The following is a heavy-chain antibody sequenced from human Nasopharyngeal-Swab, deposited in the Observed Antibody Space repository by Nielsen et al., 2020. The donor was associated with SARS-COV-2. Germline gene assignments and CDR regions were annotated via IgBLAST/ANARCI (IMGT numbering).Heavy chain of an antibody. Sequence: SETLSLTCAVYGGSFSGYYWSWIRQPPGKGLEWIGEINHSGSTNYNPSLESRVTISVDTSKNQFSLKLSSVTAADTAVYYCARGYSWYYDFWSGYSRPNNWFDPWGQGTLVTVSS. J-gene: IGHJ5*02. CDR2: INHSGST. CDR3: ARGYSWYYDFWSGYSRPNNWFDP. D-gene: IGHD3-3*01. CDR1: GGSFSGYY. V-gene: IGHV4-34*01.